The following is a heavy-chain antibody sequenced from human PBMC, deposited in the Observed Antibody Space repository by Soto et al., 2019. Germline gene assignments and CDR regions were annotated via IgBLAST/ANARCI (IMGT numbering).Heavy chain of an antibody. J-gene: IGHJ4*02. D-gene: IGHD3-3*02. CDR1: GFTFSSYG. CDR2: ISYDGSNK. Sequence: SLRLSCAASGFTFSSYGMHWVRQAPGKGLEWVAVISYDGSNKYYADSVKGRFTISRDNSKNTLYLQMNSLRAEDTAVYYCAKAETPEMATILAFFDYWGQGTLVTVSS. CDR3: AKAETPEMATILAFFDY. V-gene: IGHV3-30*18.